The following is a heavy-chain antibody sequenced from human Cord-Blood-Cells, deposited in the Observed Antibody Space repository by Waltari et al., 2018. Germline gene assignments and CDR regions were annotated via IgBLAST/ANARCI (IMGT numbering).Heavy chain of an antibody. J-gene: IGHJ4*02. V-gene: IGHV1-46*01. D-gene: IGHD3-3*02. CDR1: GHTFTSSY. CDR2: INPSGGST. Sequence: QVQLVQSGAEVKKPGASVTVSCKASGHTFTSSYMPWVRQSPGQGLEWMGIINPSGGSTSYAQKFQGRVTMTRDTSTSTVYMELSSLRSEDTAVYYCARGHFWSGYYGLDYWGQGTLVTVSS. CDR3: ARGHFWSGYYGLDY.